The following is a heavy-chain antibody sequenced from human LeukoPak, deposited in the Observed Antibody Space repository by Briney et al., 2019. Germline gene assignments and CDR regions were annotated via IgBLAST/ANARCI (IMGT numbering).Heavy chain of an antibody. CDR1: GFTFSSYA. CDR3: ARGGFTIFGVVTPGDGMDV. D-gene: IGHD3-3*01. J-gene: IGHJ6*02. Sequence: GRSLRLSCAASGFTFSSYAMHWVRQAPGKGLEWAAVISYDGSNKYYADSVKGRFTISRDNSKNTLYLQMNSLRAEDTAVYYCARGGFTIFGVVTPGDGMDVWGQGTTVTVSS. V-gene: IGHV3-30-3*01. CDR2: ISYDGSNK.